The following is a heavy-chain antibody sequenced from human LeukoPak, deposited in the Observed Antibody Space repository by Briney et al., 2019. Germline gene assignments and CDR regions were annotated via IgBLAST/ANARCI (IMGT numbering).Heavy chain of an antibody. J-gene: IGHJ4*02. CDR1: GFTFSGYA. D-gene: IGHD3-22*01. CDR2: ISGSGGST. Sequence: GGSLRLSCAASGFTFSGYAMSWVRQAPGKGLEWVSAISGSGGSTGYADSVKGRFTISRDNAKNTLYLQMNSLRAEDTAVYYCAKEAGYYESSGYYCYLDYWGQGTLVTVSS. CDR3: AKEAGYYESSGYYCYLDY. V-gene: IGHV3-23*01.